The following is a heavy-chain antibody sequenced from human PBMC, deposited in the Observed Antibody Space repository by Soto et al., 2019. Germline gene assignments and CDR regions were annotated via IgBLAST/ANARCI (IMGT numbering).Heavy chain of an antibody. Sequence: ASVKVSCKASGYTXTCYGISWVRQAPGQGLEWMGWISAYNGNTNYAQKLQGRVTMTTDTSTSTAYMELRSLRSDDTAVYYCARANTIFGVVTNENWFDPWGQGTLVTVSS. D-gene: IGHD3-3*01. V-gene: IGHV1-18*01. CDR1: GYTXTCYG. CDR2: ISAYNGNT. CDR3: ARANTIFGVVTNENWFDP. J-gene: IGHJ5*02.